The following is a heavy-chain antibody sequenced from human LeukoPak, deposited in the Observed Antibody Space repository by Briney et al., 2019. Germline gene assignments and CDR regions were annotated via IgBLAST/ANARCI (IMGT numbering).Heavy chain of an antibody. CDR1: GYTFTSYY. CDR2: INPSGGST. J-gene: IGHJ4*02. V-gene: IGHV1-46*03. D-gene: IGHD3-16*02. CDR3: ARRGSYRFRLLRRGYYFDY. Sequence: GASVKVSCKASGYTFTSYYMHWVRQAPGQGLEWMGIINPSGGSTSYAQKFQGRVTMTRDTSTSTVYMELSSLRSEDTAVYYCARRGSYRFRLLRRGYYFDYWGQGTLVTVSS.